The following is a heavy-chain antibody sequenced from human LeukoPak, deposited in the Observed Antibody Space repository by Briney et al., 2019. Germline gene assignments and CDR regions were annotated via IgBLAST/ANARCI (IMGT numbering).Heavy chain of an antibody. CDR1: GFIFSSYA. V-gene: IGHV3-30*18. D-gene: IGHD2-15*01. J-gene: IGHJ4*02. CDR3: AKGLAEGSGSTGSSILHF. CDR2: ISYTGNNK. Sequence: PGGSLRLSCSGSGFIFSSYAMHWVRQAPGKGLEWVAVISYTGNNKDYADSVKGRFTISRDNSKSTLYIQMDSLRAEDTAVYYCAKGLAEGSGSTGSSILHFWGQGTLVTVSS.